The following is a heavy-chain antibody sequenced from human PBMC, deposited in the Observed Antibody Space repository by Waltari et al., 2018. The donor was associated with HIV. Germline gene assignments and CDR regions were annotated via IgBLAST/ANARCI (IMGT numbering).Heavy chain of an antibody. CDR1: RYIFSGYA. CDR2: ISYDGTNK. D-gene: IGHD2-2*01. Sequence: QVQLVESGGGVVRPGRSLRLSCAASRYIFSGYAMHWVRQPPGKGLEWVAVISYDGTNKYYAESGRGRFTISRDNSENTLYLEMNSLKPDDTAVYYCARDGPAPKNIYHYYGMDVWGQGTTVTVSS. V-gene: IGHV3-30-3*01. CDR3: ARDGPAPKNIYHYYGMDV. J-gene: IGHJ6*02.